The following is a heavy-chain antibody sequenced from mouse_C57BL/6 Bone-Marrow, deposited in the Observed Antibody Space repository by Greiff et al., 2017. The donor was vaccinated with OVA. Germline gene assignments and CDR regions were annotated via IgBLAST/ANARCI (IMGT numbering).Heavy chain of an antibody. V-gene: IGHV7-1*01. CDR2: SRNKANDYTT. D-gene: IGHD1-1*01. Sequence: EVNVVESGGGLVQSGRSLRLSCATSGFTFSDFYMEWVRQAPGKGLEWIAASRNKANDYTTEYSASVKGRFIVSRDTSQSILYLQMNALRAEDTAIYYCARDGSSPYYYAMDYWGQGTSVTVSS. CDR1: GFTFSDFY. CDR3: ARDGSSPYYYAMDY. J-gene: IGHJ4*01.